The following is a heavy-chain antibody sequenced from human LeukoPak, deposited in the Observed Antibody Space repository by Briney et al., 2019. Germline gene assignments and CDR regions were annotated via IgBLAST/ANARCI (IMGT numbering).Heavy chain of an antibody. Sequence: GESLKISCKASGSSLTNYWIGWGRQMPGKGLEWMGIIYPGDSDIRYSPSFQGQVTISADKSISTAYLQWSSLKASDTAMYYCARDSTFDYWGQGTLVTVSS. CDR2: IYPGDSDI. CDR3: ARDSTFDY. V-gene: IGHV5-51*01. CDR1: GSSLTNYW. J-gene: IGHJ4*02.